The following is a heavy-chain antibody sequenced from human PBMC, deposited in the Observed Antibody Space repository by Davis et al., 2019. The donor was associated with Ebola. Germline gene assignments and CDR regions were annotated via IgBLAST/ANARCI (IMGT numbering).Heavy chain of an antibody. CDR1: GFTFSSYA. CDR3: AKEGYDYIWGSYRSPLFDY. Sequence: GEFLKIFCAAPGFTFSSYAMSWARQAPGKGLEWVSAISGSGGSTYYADSVKGRFTISRDNSKNTLYLQMNSLRAEDTAVYYCAKEGYDYIWGSYRSPLFDYWGQGTLVTVSS. CDR2: ISGSGGST. J-gene: IGHJ4*02. D-gene: IGHD3-16*02. V-gene: IGHV3-23*01.